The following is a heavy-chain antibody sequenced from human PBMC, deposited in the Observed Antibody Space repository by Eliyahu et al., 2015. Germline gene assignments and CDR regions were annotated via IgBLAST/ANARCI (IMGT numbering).Heavy chain of an antibody. CDR1: GGSFXGYY. V-gene: IGHV4-34*01. J-gene: IGHJ4*02. Sequence: QVQLQQWGAGLLKPSETLSLTCAVYGGSFXGYYWSWIRQPPXKGLEWIGEIXHRGSTNYNPSLKSRVTISVDTSKNQFSLKLSSVTAADTAVYYCARGLRGPRDYVWGSYRDWGWNYWGQGTLVTVSS. D-gene: IGHD3-16*01. CDR2: IXHRGST. CDR3: ARGLRGPRDYVWGSYRDWGWNY.